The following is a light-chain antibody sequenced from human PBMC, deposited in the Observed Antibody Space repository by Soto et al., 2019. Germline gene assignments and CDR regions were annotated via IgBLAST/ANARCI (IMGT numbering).Light chain of an antibody. Sequence: IQMTQSPSTLSASLGDRVTMTCRASQSISSWLAWYQQKPGKAPKLLIYDASSLESGVPSRFSGSGSGTEFTLTISSLEPEDFAVYYCQQRSNWPPTFGQGTKVDIK. J-gene: IGKJ1*01. CDR2: DAS. CDR1: QSISSW. CDR3: QQRSNWPPT. V-gene: IGKV1-5*01.